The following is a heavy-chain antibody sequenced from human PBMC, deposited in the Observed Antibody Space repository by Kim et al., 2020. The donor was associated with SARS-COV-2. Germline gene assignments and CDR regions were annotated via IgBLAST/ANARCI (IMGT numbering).Heavy chain of an antibody. V-gene: IGHV3-66*01. CDR3: ATNLAAAGVV. J-gene: IGHJ4*02. Sequence: TYYVESVKGSLTISRDNSKNTLYLQMSSLRVEDTAVYYCATNLAAAGVVWGQGTLVTVSS. D-gene: IGHD6-13*01. CDR2: T.